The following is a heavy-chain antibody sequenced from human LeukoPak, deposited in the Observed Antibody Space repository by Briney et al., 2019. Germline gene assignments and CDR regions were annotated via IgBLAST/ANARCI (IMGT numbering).Heavy chain of an antibody. V-gene: IGHV4-34*01. CDR1: GGSFSGYY. CDR3: ARGAGYSYGLDY. D-gene: IGHD5-18*01. CDR2: INHSGST. Sequence: SETLSLTCAVYGGSFSGYYWGWIRQPPGKGLEWIGEINHSGSTNYNPSLKSRVTISVDTSKNQFSLKLSSVTAADTAVYYCARGAGYSYGLDYWGQGTLVTVSS. J-gene: IGHJ4*02.